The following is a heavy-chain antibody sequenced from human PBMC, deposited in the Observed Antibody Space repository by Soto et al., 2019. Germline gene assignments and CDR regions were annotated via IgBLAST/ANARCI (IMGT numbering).Heavy chain of an antibody. J-gene: IGHJ6*02. CDR1: GFSLSNSGVG. D-gene: IGHD2-15*01. V-gene: IGHV2-5*02. Sequence: QITMKESGPPLVKPTQTLTLTCTFSGFSLSNSGVGVAWIRQPPGKALEWLALIYWDDDERYRPSLRSRLTITKDTTKNQVVLTMTNVDPVDTATYFSTHKGGRGAGMDVWGQGTTVTVSS. CDR2: IYWDDDE. CDR3: THKGGRGAGMDV.